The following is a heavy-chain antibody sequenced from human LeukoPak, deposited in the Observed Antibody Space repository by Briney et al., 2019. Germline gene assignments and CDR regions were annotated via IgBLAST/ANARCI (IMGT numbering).Heavy chain of an antibody. V-gene: IGHV4-38-2*02. Sequence: SETLSLTCAVSGYSISSAYYWGWIRQPPGKGLEWIGSILHSGSTYYNPSLESRVTISVDTSKNHFSLKLTPVTAADTAVYYCARDRGVRGEMDFWGQGTLVTVSS. CDR2: ILHSGST. J-gene: IGHJ4*02. CDR1: GYSISSAYY. D-gene: IGHD3-10*01. CDR3: ARDRGVRGEMDF.